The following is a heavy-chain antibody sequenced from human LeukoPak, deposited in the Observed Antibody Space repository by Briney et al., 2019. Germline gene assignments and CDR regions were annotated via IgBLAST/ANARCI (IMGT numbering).Heavy chain of an antibody. CDR1: GFTFSSYA. CDR3: ANRGYSYGVDY. J-gene: IGHJ4*02. CDR2: ISGSGGST. D-gene: IGHD5-18*01. V-gene: IGHV3-23*01. Sequence: GGSLRLSCAASGFTFSSYAMSWVRQAPGKGLEWVSAISGSGGSTYYADSVKGRFTISRDNSKNTLYLQMNSLRAQDTAVYYCANRGYSYGVDYWGQGTLVTVSS.